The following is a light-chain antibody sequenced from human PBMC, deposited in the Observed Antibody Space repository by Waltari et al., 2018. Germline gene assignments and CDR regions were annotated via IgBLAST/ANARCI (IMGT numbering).Light chain of an antibody. CDR1: SLRSYY. V-gene: IGLV3-19*01. CDR2: DKN. Sequence: SSELTQDPAVSVAMGQTVRITCQGDSLRSYYASWYQQRPGQAPILVMYDKNNRPSGVPDRFSGSRSHNTAALTITGAQAEDEASYYCHSRDASGVGGSFGGGTKLTVL. CDR3: HSRDASGVGGS. J-gene: IGLJ2*01.